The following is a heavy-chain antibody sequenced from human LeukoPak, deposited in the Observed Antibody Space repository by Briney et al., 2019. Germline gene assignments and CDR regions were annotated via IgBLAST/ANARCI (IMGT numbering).Heavy chain of an antibody. D-gene: IGHD2-2*01. V-gene: IGHV4-59*11. CDR2: IYYSGGT. Sequence: SETLSLTCTVSGGSMTNQYWNWIRQPPGKGLEWIGYIYYSGGTNYNPSLKSRVTISIDTSRNQLSLKLSSLTAAGTAIYYCTREVPAAGHFELWGRGTLVTVSS. CDR3: TREVPAAGHFEL. J-gene: IGHJ2*01. CDR1: GGSMTNQY.